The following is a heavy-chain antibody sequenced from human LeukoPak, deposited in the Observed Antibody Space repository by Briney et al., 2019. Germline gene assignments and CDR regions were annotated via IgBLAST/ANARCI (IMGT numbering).Heavy chain of an antibody. CDR1: GFTFNIYS. J-gene: IGHJ6*03. D-gene: IGHD3-22*01. CDR3: AKDSSSYDWGYMDV. CDR2: IGGSDGRT. V-gene: IGHV3-23*01. Sequence: GGSLRLSCTASGFTFNIYSMTWVRQAPGKGLEWVSLIGGSDGRTRYADSVKGRFTISRDNSKNTLYLEMNSLRAEDTAVYYCAKDSSSYDWGYMDVWGKGTTVTISS.